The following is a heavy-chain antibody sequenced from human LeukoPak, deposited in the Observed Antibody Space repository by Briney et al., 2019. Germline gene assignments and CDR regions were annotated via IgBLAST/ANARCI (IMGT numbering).Heavy chain of an antibody. Sequence: ASVKVSCKASGYTFTSYAMHWVRQAPGQRLEWMGWINAGNGNTKYSQKFQGRVTITRDTSASTAYMELSGLRSEDTAVYYCARDGFLEWLLFDYWGQGTLVTVSS. CDR2: INAGNGNT. CDR1: GYTFTSYA. D-gene: IGHD3-3*01. CDR3: ARDGFLEWLLFDY. J-gene: IGHJ4*02. V-gene: IGHV1-3*01.